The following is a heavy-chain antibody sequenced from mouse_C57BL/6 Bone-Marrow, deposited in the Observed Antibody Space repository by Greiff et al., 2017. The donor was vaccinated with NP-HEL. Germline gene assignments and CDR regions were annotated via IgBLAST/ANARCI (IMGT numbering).Heavy chain of an antibody. J-gene: IGHJ2*01. Sequence: VKLQQPGAELVKPGASVKLSCKASGYTFTSYWMHWVKQRPGQGLEWIGMIHPNSGSTNYNEKFKSKATLTVDKSSSTAYMQLSSLTSEDSAVYYWAREATGHFDYWGQGTTLTVSS. CDR1: GYTFTSYW. V-gene: IGHV1-64*01. D-gene: IGHD4-1*02. CDR2: IHPNSGST. CDR3: AREATGHFDY.